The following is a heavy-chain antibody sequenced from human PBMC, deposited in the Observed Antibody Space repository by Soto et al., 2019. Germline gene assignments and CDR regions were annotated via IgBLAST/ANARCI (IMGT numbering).Heavy chain of an antibody. V-gene: IGHV3-23*01. D-gene: IGHD3-3*01. Sequence: SGGSLRLSCAASGFTFSSYAMSWVRQAPGKGLEWVSAISGSGGSTYYADSVKGRFTISRDNSKNTLYLQMNSLRAEDTAVYYCAKDGSLRFLEWLRPLSSDNWFDPWGQGTLVTVS. J-gene: IGHJ5*02. CDR1: GFTFSSYA. CDR2: ISGSGGST. CDR3: AKDGSLRFLEWLRPLSSDNWFDP.